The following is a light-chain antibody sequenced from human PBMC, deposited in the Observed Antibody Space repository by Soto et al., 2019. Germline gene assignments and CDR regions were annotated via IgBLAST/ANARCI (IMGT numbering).Light chain of an antibody. CDR1: QSVDSY. CDR2: GAS. V-gene: IGKV3-20*01. CDR3: QQYGNSLWT. J-gene: IGKJ1*01. Sequence: EIVLTQSPGTVSLSLGERATLSCMASQSVDSYLVWYQQKPGQAPRLLIFGASNRATGIPGRFSGSGSGTDFTLTISGLEPEDFAVYYCQQYGNSLWTFGQGTKVDIK.